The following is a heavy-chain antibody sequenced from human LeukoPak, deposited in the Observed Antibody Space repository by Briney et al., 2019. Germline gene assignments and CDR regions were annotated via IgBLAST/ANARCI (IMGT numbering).Heavy chain of an antibody. CDR2: ISAYNGNT. CDR1: GYNFYTFG. CDR3: ARASRLFTNWFDP. D-gene: IGHD3-22*01. Sequence: ASVKVSCKTSGYNFYTFGISWVRQAPGQGLEWMGWISAYNGNTNYAQKLQGRVTMTTDTSTSTAYMGLRSLRSDDTAVYYCARASRLFTNWFDPWGQGTLVTVSS. V-gene: IGHV1-18*01. J-gene: IGHJ5*02.